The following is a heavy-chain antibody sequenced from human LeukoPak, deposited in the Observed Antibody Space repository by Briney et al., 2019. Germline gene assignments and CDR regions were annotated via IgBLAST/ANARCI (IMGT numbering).Heavy chain of an antibody. CDR2: IESDASRT. Sequence: PGGSLRLSCVASGFTLSDHWMYWVRQGPNKWLAHVSRIESDASRTTYADSVKGRFTISRDDAKNTMYLQMNSLRAEDTAVYYCVKGGHKLDIETTHYYYGLDVWGQGTTVAVSS. J-gene: IGHJ6*02. D-gene: IGHD5-12*01. CDR3: VKGGHKLDIETTHYYYGLDV. CDR1: GFTLSDHW. V-gene: IGHV3-74*01.